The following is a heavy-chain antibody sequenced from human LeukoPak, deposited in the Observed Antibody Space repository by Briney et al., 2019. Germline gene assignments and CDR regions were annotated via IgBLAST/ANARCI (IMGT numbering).Heavy chain of an antibody. Sequence: SETLSLTCTVSGGSISSYYWSWIRQPAGKGLEWIGRIYTSGSTTYNPSLKSRVTMSIDTSKNQFSLKLSSVTAADTAVYYCARGGPIVGATTNLDYWGQGSLVTVSS. D-gene: IGHD1-26*01. J-gene: IGHJ4*02. CDR2: IYTSGST. CDR3: ARGGPIVGATTNLDY. CDR1: GGSISSYY. V-gene: IGHV4-4*07.